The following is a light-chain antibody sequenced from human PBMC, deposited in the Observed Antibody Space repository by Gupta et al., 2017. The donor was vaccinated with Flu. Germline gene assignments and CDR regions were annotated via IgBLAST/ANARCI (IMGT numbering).Light chain of an antibody. CDR3: NSYSSISTLAI. Sequence: QSALTQPASVSGSPGQSITISCTGTSSDVGGYNYVSWYQQHPGKAPKLIIYEITGRPSGVSHRFSGSKSGNTASLTISGLQAEDEADYYCNSYSSISTLAIFGGGTRLTVL. J-gene: IGLJ2*01. V-gene: IGLV2-14*03. CDR1: SSDVGGYNY. CDR2: EIT.